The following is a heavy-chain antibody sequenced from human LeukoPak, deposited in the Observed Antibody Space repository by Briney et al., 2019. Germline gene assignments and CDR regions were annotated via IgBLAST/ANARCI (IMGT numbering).Heavy chain of an antibody. CDR2: IRYDGSNK. Sequence: GGSLRLSCAASGFTFSSYGMHWVRQAPGKGLEWVAFIRYDGSNKYYADSVKGRFTISRDNSKNTLYLQMNSLRAEDTAVYYCAKDHYSSSWQGFDYWGQGTLVTVSS. J-gene: IGHJ4*02. D-gene: IGHD6-13*01. CDR1: GFTFSSYG. V-gene: IGHV3-30*02. CDR3: AKDHYSSSWQGFDY.